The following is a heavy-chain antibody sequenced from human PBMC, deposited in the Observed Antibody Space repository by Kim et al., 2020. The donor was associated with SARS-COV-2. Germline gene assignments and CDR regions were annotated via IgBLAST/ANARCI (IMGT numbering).Heavy chain of an antibody. CDR3: ARADYDYVWGGGFDP. V-gene: IGHV1-3*01. D-gene: IGHD3-16*01. Sequence: ASVKVSCKASGYTFTSYAMHWVRQAPGQRLEWMGWINAGNGNTKYSQKFQGRVTITRDTSASTAYMELSSLRSEDTAVYYCARADYDYVWGGGFDPWGQGTLVTVSS. CDR1: GYTFTSYA. CDR2: INAGNGNT. J-gene: IGHJ5*02.